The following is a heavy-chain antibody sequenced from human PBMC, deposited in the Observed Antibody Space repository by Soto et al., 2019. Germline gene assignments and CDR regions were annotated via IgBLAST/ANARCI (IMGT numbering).Heavy chain of an antibody. CDR3: ARVEQWRYQFHH. CDR2: IYYSGST. CDR1: GGSISSGGYY. J-gene: IGHJ1*01. V-gene: IGHV4-31*03. Sequence: SETLSLTCTVSGGSISSGGYYWSWIRQHPGKGLEWIGYIYYSGSTYYNPSLKSRVTISVDTSKNQFSLKLSSVTAADTAVYYFARVEQWRYQFHHWGQGTLVTVYS. D-gene: IGHD5-12*01.